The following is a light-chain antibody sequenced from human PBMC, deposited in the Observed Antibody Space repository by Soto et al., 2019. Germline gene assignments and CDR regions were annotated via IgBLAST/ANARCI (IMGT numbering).Light chain of an antibody. Sequence: DIQMTQSPSSLSASVGDRVTITCRASQSISTYLNWYQQKPGKAPKLLIYAASTLQSGVPSRLSGSGSGTEFILTINSLQPEDFAVYYCQQSYSAASLTFGGGTKVDI. CDR2: AAS. CDR3: QQSYSAASLT. V-gene: IGKV1-39*01. CDR1: QSISTY. J-gene: IGKJ4*01.